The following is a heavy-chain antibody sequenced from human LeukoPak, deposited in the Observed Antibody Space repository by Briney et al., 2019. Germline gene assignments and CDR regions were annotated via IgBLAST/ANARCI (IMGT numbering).Heavy chain of an antibody. CDR3: ARQGGYCSTTDCYGNWLDP. Sequence: ASVKVSCKASGYTFTSYYMHWVRQAPGQGLEWMGIINPSGGSTSYAQKFQGRVTMTRDTSTSTVYMELRSLRSDDTAVYYCARQGGYCSTTDCYGNWLDPWGQGTLVTVSP. V-gene: IGHV1-46*01. CDR1: GYTFTSYY. CDR2: INPSGGST. J-gene: IGHJ5*02. D-gene: IGHD2-2*01.